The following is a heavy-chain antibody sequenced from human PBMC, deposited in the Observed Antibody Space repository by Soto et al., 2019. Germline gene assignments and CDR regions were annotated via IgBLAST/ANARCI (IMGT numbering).Heavy chain of an antibody. CDR2: ISSSSSYI. V-gene: IGHV3-21*01. Sequence: PGGSLRLSCAASGFTFSSYGMNWVRQAPGKGLEWVSSISSSSSYIYYADSVKGRFTISRDNAKNSLYLQMNSLRAEDTAVYYCASMGYGSGLWAFDIWGQGTMVTVSS. D-gene: IGHD3-10*01. J-gene: IGHJ3*02. CDR3: ASMGYGSGLWAFDI. CDR1: GFTFSSYG.